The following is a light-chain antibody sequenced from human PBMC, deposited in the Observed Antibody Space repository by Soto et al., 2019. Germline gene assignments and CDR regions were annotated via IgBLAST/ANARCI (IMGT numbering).Light chain of an antibody. Sequence: DIMRASTSESLAASLGERATINCKSSQSVLYSSNRKSYLAWYRQKPGQAPKLLIHTASTRESGVPDRFSGSGSGTDFTLTISILQPEDDAIYYCQKYNSAPVLTFGGGTKVDI. J-gene: IGKJ4*01. CDR3: QKYNSAPVLT. V-gene: IGKV4-1*01. CDR2: TAS. CDR1: QSVLYSSNRKSY.